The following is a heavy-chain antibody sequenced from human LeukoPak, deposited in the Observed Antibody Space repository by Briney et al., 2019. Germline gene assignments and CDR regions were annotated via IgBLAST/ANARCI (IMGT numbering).Heavy chain of an antibody. D-gene: IGHD6-13*01. CDR3: ARVASSSWYYFDY. CDR2: ISSNGGST. V-gene: IGHV3-64*01. Sequence: PGGSLRLSCAASGFTFSSYAMHWVRQAPGKGLEYVSAISSNGGSTYYANSVKGRFTISRDNSKNTMYLQMGSLRAEDMDVYYCARVASSSWYYFDYRGQGTLVTVSS. J-gene: IGHJ4*02. CDR1: GFTFSSYA.